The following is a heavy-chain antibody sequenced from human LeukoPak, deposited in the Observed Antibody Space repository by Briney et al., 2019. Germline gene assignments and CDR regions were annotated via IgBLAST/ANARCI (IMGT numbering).Heavy chain of an antibody. Sequence: PGGSLRLSCAASGFTFSSYAMSWVRQAPGKGLEWVSAISGSGGSTYYADSVKGRFTISRDNSKNTLYLQMNSLRAEDTAVYYCAKAPPGPGTAYQYYYDSGWFDYWGQGTLVTVSS. V-gene: IGHV3-23*01. CDR1: GFTFSSYA. J-gene: IGHJ4*02. CDR2: ISGSGGST. CDR3: AKAPPGPGTAYQYYYDSGWFDY. D-gene: IGHD3-22*01.